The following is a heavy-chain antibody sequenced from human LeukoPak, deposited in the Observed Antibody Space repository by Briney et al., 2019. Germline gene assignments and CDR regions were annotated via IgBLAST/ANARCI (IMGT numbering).Heavy chain of an antibody. D-gene: IGHD2-15*01. J-gene: IGHJ4*02. CDR2: ISGSGDNT. CDR3: AKDDGCSGGSCFDY. V-gene: IGHV3-23*01. CDR1: GFTFSSYA. Sequence: PGGSLRLSCAASGFTFSSYAMSWVRQVPGKGLEWVSVISGSGDNTYYADSVKGRFTISRDNAKNSLYLQMNSLRAEDTALYYCAKDDGCSGGSCFDYWGQGTLVTVSS.